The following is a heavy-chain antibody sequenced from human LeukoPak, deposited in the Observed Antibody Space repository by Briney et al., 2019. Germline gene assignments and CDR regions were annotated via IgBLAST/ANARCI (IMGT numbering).Heavy chain of an antibody. J-gene: IGHJ4*02. CDR1: GGSISSSSSIC. CDR2: IYHSGAT. V-gene: IGHV4-4*02. D-gene: IGHD1-14*01. CDR3: ARDRPDRSVDY. Sequence: PSETLSLTCAVSGGSISSSSSICWTWVRQPPGKGLEWIGEIYHSGATNYNPSLKSRVTMLLDKSKNQFSLKLNSVTAADTAVYYCARDRPDRSVDYWGQGTLVTVSS.